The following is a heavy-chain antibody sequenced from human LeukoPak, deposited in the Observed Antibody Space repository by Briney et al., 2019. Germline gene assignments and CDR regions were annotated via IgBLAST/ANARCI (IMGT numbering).Heavy chain of an antibody. V-gene: IGHV1-2*02. CDR1: GYSLTGYY. J-gene: IGHJ1*01. Sequence: ASVKVSCKASGYSLTGYYMHWVRQAPGQGLEWMGWIDPNSGGTEYAQKFQGRVTMTRDTSISTAYMELSSLRSDDTATYYCARGLRAATEIYWGQGTLVTVSS. CDR3: ARGLRAATEIY. D-gene: IGHD5-12*01. CDR2: IDPNSGGT.